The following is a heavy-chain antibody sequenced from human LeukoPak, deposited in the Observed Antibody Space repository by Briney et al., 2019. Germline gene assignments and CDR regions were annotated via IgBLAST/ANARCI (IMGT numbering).Heavy chain of an antibody. CDR2: IIPIFGTA. J-gene: IGHJ6*02. V-gene: IGHV1-69*13. Sequence: SVKVSCKASGGTFSSYAISWVRQAPGQGLEWMGGIIPIFGTANYAQKSQRTVTLTADESPSTAYMELSSLRSDDTAVYYCARGKERGSSSWYNSYYYYGMDVWGQGTTVTVSS. CDR1: GGTFSSYA. CDR3: ARGKERGSSSWYNSYYYYGMDV. D-gene: IGHD6-13*01.